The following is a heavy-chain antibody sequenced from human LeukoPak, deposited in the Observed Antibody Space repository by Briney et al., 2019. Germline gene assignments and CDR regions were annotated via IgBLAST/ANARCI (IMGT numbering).Heavy chain of an antibody. CDR3: ASSAGALVDC. V-gene: IGHV3-33*01. J-gene: IGHJ4*02. CDR1: GFTFSNYD. Sequence: GGSLRLSCAASGFTFSNYDMHWVRQAPGKGLEWVAVIWFDGSNKFYADSVKGRFTISRDNSKNTLYLQMNSLRAEDTAVYYCASSAGALVDCWGQGTLVIVSS. D-gene: IGHD6-19*01. CDR2: IWFDGSNK.